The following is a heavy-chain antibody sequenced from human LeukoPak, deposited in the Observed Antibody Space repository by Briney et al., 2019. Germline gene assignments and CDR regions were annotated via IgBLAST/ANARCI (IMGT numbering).Heavy chain of an antibody. D-gene: IGHD4-17*01. Sequence: PGGSLRLSCAASGFTFSDYILDWVRQAPGKGLEWISYISSTTSTIYYADSVKGRFTISRDNAKNSLYLQMNSLRAEDTAVYYCARDVTYYGADWFDPWGQGTLVTVSS. CDR3: ARDVTYYGADWFDP. V-gene: IGHV3-48*04. J-gene: IGHJ5*02. CDR2: ISSTTSTI. CDR1: GFTFSDYI.